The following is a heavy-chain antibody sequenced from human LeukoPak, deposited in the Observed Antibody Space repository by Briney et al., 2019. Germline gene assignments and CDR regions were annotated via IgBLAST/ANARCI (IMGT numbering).Heavy chain of an antibody. CDR2: ISSSSRTI. CDR3: ARGGATVVTPTNANWFDP. D-gene: IGHD4-23*01. V-gene: IGHV3-48*02. Sequence: PGGSLRLSCAASGFTFSSYSMNWVRQAPRKGLAWVSYISSSSRTIYYADSVKGRFTISRDNAKNSLYLQMNSLRDEDTAVYYCARGGATVVTPTNANWFDPWGQGTLVTVSS. J-gene: IGHJ5*02. CDR1: GFTFSSYS.